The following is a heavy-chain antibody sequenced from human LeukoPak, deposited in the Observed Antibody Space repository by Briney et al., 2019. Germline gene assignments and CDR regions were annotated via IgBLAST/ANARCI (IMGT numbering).Heavy chain of an antibody. J-gene: IGHJ4*02. D-gene: IGHD1-26*01. CDR2: IKQDGTEK. Sequence: GGSLRLSCAASGSTFSTYWMSWVRQAPGKGLEWVAIIKQDGTEKYYVDSVKGRFTISRDNAENSLCLQMNSLRAEDTAVYYCAGGVGASHFDYWGQGTLVTVSS. CDR1: GSTFSTYW. CDR3: AGGVGASHFDY. V-gene: IGHV3-7*04.